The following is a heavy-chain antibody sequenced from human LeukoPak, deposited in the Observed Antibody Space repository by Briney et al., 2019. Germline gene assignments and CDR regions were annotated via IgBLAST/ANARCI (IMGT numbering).Heavy chain of an antibody. CDR1: RFTFSSYA. D-gene: IGHD4-23*01. V-gene: IGHV3-23*01. CDR2: IRGSGRTT. Sequence: GGSLRLSCAASRFTFSSYAMYWVRQAPGKGLEWVSVIRGSGRTTYYADSVKGRFTISRDNSKNTLYLQMNSLRAEDTAVYYCARDARDGYGGNPFDYWGQGTLVTVSS. J-gene: IGHJ4*02. CDR3: ARDARDGYGGNPFDY.